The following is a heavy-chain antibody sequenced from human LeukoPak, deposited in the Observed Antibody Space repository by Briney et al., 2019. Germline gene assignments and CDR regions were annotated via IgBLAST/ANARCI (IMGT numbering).Heavy chain of an antibody. D-gene: IGHD3-22*01. CDR2: INSDGTR. V-gene: IGHV3-74*01. CDR3: ASPRSGDRGGYHDPCDI. Sequence: GGSLRLPCAGSGFKFNNSWMHWVRQAPGKGPVWVPRINSDGTRSYADSVKGRFTISRDNAKNTLFLQMNSLRVEDTAVYFCASPRSGDRGGYHDPCDIWGQGTMVTVSS. J-gene: IGHJ3*02. CDR1: GFKFNNSW.